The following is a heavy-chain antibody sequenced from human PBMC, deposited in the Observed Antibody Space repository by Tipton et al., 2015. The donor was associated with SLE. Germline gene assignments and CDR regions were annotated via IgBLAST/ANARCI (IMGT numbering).Heavy chain of an antibody. D-gene: IGHD2-2*01. CDR3: AREGLEYCSSTSCPWDY. CDR2: INPSGGST. Sequence: QSGAEVKKPGASVKVSCKASGYTFTSYYMHWVRQAPGQGLEWMGIINPSGGSTSCAQKFQGRVTMTRDTSTSTVYMELSSLRSEDTAVYYCAREGLEYCSSTSCPWDYWGQGTLVTVSS. J-gene: IGHJ4*02. V-gene: IGHV1-46*01. CDR1: GYTFTSYY.